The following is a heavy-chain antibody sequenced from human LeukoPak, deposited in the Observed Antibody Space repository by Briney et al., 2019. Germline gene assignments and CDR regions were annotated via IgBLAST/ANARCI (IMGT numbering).Heavy chain of an antibody. CDR3: ARQVDSTMALPDY. Sequence: ASVKVSCEASGYTFSNYGLTWVRHAPGRGLEWMGWISAYNGNTNYAQKLQDRVTMTTDTSTSTAYMELRGLTSDDTVVYYCARQVDSTMALPDYWGQGTLVTVSS. V-gene: IGHV1-18*01. J-gene: IGHJ4*02. CDR1: GYTFSNYG. CDR2: ISAYNGNT. D-gene: IGHD2/OR15-2a*01.